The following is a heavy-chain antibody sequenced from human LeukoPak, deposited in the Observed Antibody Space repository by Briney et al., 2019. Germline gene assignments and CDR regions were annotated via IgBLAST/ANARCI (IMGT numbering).Heavy chain of an antibody. CDR1: GGSISSGGYY. CDR3: ARAPSPLSITLEYYFDY. CDR2: IYYSGST. V-gene: IGHV4-31*03. D-gene: IGHD3-10*01. J-gene: IGHJ4*02. Sequence: SETLSLTCTVSGGSISSGGYYWSWIRQHPGKGLEWIGYIYYSGSTYYNPSLKSRVTISVDTSKNQFSLKLSSVTAVDTAVYYCARAPSPLSITLEYYFDYWGQGTLVTVSS.